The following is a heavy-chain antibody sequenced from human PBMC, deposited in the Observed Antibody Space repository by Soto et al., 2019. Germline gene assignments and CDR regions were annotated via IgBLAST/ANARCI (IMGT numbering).Heavy chain of an antibody. D-gene: IGHD5-18*01. J-gene: IGHJ5*02. Sequence: QVQLVQSGAEVKKPGASVKVSCKASGYTFTSYGISWVRQAPGQGLEWMGWISAYNGNTNYAQKLQGRVTMTTDTXXXXXXXXXXXXXXXXXXXXXXXXXXXXSXGFDPWGQGTLVTVSS. CDR1: GYTFTSYG. CDR2: ISAYNGNT. CDR3: XXXXXXSXGFDP. V-gene: IGHV1-18*01.